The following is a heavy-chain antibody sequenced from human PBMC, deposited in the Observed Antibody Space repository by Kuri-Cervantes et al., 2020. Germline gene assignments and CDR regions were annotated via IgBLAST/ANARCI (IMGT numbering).Heavy chain of an antibody. CDR1: GGSVSSDTYY. Sequence: ESLKISCTVSGGSVSSDTYYWHWIRQPPGRGLEWIGFIYYNGNSNYNPSLQSRVTMSVDTSKNQFSLKLSSVTAADTAVYYCARGSSWYDYWGQGTLVTVSS. V-gene: IGHV4-61*01. J-gene: IGHJ4*02. CDR2: IYYNGNS. CDR3: ARGSSWYDY. D-gene: IGHD6-13*01.